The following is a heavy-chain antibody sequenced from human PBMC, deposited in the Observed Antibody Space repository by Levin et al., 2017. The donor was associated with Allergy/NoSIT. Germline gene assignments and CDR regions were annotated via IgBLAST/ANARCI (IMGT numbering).Heavy chain of an antibody. CDR2: TWATGRGE. D-gene: IGHD1-26*01. Sequence: GGSLRLSCETSGFTFSFHGIHWVRQAPGKGLEWVAVTWATGRGEDYVESVKGRFTVFRDNSRNTVYLQMNSLRADDTAVYYCAREDATSCRFYLSQYWGQGTVVTVSS. CDR3: AREDATSCRFYLSQY. CDR1: GFTFSFHG. V-gene: IGHV3-33*01. J-gene: IGHJ1*01.